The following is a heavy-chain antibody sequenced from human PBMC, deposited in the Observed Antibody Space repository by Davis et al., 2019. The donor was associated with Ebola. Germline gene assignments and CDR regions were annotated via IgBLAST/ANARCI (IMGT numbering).Heavy chain of an antibody. CDR1: GGSISSYY. J-gene: IGHJ5*02. Sequence: MPSETLSLTCTVSGGSISSYYWSWIRQPPGKGLEWIGYIYYSGSTNYNPSLKSRVTISVDTSKNQFSLKLSSVTAADTAVYYCARVDRLAFDPWGQGTLVTVSS. V-gene: IGHV4-59*08. CDR2: IYYSGST. CDR3: ARVDRLAFDP. D-gene: IGHD3-3*02.